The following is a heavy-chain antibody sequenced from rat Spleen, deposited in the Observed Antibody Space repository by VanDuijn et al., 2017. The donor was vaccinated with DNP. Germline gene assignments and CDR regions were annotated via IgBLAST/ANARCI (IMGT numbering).Heavy chain of an antibody. V-gene: IGHV5-7*01. J-gene: IGHJ4*01. CDR3: ARDLLNYAMDA. D-gene: IGHD1-1*01. Sequence: EVQLVESGGGLVQPGRSLKLSCAASGFTFSDYNMAWVRQAPKKGLEWVATISYDGSSTYYRDSVKGRFTISRDNAKSTLYLQMDSLRSEDTATYYCARDLLNYAMDAWGQGTSVTVSS. CDR2: ISYDGSST. CDR1: GFTFSDYN.